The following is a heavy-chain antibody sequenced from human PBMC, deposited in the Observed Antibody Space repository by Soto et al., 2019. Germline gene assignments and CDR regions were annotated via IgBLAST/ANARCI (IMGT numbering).Heavy chain of an antibody. V-gene: IGHV4-59*12. CDR1: GGSISSYY. D-gene: IGHD2-2*01. CDR2: IYYSGST. J-gene: IGHJ4*02. CDR3: ARSSTSANYFDY. Sequence: SETLSLTCTVSGGSISSYYWSWIRQPPGKGLEWIGYIYYSGSTYYNPSLKSRVTISVDTSKNQFSLKLSSVTAADTAVYYCARSSTSANYFDYWAQGTLVTVSS.